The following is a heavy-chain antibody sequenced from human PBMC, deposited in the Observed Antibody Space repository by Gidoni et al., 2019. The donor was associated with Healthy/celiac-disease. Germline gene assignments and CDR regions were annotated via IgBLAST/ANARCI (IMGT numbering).Heavy chain of an antibody. V-gene: IGHV4-4*07. Sequence: QVQLQESGPGLVKPSETLSLTCTVSGGSLPTYYWRWLRQPAGKGLEWIGRIYPSGSTNYNPSLKSRVTMSVDTSKNQFSLKLTSVTAADTAVYYCARDECTSTSCSSYYYYYMDVWGKGTTVTVSS. J-gene: IGHJ6*03. CDR2: IYPSGST. CDR3: ARDECTSTSCSSYYYYYMDV. D-gene: IGHD2-2*01. CDR1: GGSLPTYY.